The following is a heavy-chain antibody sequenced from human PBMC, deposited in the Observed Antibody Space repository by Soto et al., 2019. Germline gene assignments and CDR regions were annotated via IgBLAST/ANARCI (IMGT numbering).Heavy chain of an antibody. D-gene: IGHD2-15*01. V-gene: IGHV4-31*03. J-gene: IGHJ5*02. Sequence: QVQLQESGPGLVKPSQTLSLTCTVSGGSISSGGYYWSWIRQHPGKGLEWIGYIYYSGSTYYNPPLKSRVTISVDTSKNQFSLKLSSVTAADTAVYYCARDLAEYCSGGSCFHWFDPWGQGTLVTVSS. CDR3: ARDLAEYCSGGSCFHWFDP. CDR2: IYYSGST. CDR1: GGSISSGGYY.